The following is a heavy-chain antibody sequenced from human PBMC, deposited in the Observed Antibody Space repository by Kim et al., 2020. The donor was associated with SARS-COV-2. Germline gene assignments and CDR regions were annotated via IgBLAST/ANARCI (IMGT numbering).Heavy chain of an antibody. D-gene: IGHD3-10*01. CDR3: ARDDMGFGELFGAFDI. V-gene: IGHV3-48*02. Sequence: SVKGRFTISRDNAKNSLYLQMNSLRDEDTAVYYCARDDMGFGELFGAFDIWGQGTMVTVSS. J-gene: IGHJ3*02.